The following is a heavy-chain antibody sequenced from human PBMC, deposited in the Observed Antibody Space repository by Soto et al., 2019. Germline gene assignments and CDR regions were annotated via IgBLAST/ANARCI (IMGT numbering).Heavy chain of an antibody. CDR2: IDGSGGIT. CDR3: AKEENYYDSSGYYPRLFDY. Sequence: GGSLRLSCAASGFTFGTTDMSWVRQAPGEGLEWVSTIDGSGGITYYADSVKGRFTISRDNSRNTVYLQMNSLRAEDTAVYYCAKEENYYDSSGYYPRLFDYWGQGTLVTVSS. CDR1: GFTFGTTD. D-gene: IGHD3-22*01. J-gene: IGHJ4*02. V-gene: IGHV3-23*01.